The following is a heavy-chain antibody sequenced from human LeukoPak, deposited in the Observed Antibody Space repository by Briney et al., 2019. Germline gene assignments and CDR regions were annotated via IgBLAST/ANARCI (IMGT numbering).Heavy chain of an antibody. V-gene: IGHV4-39*01. CDR2: IYYTGST. J-gene: IGHJ4*02. CDR3: ARQPSNIVDY. CDR1: GGSIGSSDYY. D-gene: IGHD5-12*01. Sequence: SETLSLTCTVSGGSIGSSDYYWGWIRQPPGKGLEWIGYIYYTGSTYYSPSLKSRVTMSVDTSKNQFSLKLSSVTAADTAMYYCARQPSNIVDYWGQGTLVTVSS.